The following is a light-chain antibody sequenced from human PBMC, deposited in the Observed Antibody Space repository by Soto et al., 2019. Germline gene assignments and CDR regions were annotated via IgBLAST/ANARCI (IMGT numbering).Light chain of an antibody. CDR3: QRYYSSAPWT. Sequence: EIVLTQSPGTLSLSPGERATLSCRASQSVSSSYFAWYQQKPGQAPRLLIYGASSRATGIPDRFSGSGSGTDFTLTISRLEPEDFAVYYCQRYYSSAPWTFGQGTKVDIK. J-gene: IGKJ1*01. CDR2: GAS. CDR1: QSVSSSY. V-gene: IGKV3-20*01.